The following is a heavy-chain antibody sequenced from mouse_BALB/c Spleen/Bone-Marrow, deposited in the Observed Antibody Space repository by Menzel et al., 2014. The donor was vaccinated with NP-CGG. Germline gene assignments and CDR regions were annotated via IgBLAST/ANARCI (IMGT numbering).Heavy chain of an antibody. Sequence: QVQLKESGAELARPGASVKMSCKASDYTFTTYTIHWVKQRPGQGLEWIGYINPSSGYANYNQNFKDKATLTADKSSSTAYMQLSSLTSEDSAVYYCTRITTVVRYFDVWGTGTTVTVSS. CDR3: TRITTVVRYFDV. J-gene: IGHJ1*03. V-gene: IGHV1-4*01. CDR1: DYTFTTYT. CDR2: INPSSGYA. D-gene: IGHD1-1*01.